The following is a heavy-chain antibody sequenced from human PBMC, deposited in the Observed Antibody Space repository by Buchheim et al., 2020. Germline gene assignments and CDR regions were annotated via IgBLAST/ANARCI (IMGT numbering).Heavy chain of an antibody. D-gene: IGHD5-18*01. V-gene: IGHV3-7*01. CDR1: GFSISTYW. CDR3: AGDATALV. CDR2: IKRDGSEE. J-gene: IGHJ6*02. Sequence: EVQLVESGGGLVQPGGSLRLSCAASGFSISTYWMSWVRQAPGKGLEWVANIKRDGSEEYYVDSVKGRFTISRDNTKNSLYLQMNSLRVEDTAVYYCAGDATALVWGQGTT.